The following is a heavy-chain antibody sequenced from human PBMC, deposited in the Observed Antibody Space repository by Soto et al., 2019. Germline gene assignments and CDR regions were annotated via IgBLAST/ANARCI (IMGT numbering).Heavy chain of an antibody. J-gene: IGHJ4*02. D-gene: IGHD1-26*01. Sequence: PSETLSLTCTVSDGSISRSTFYWGRIRQPPGKGLEWIGEINHSGSTNYNPSLKSRVNISVDTSKNQFSLKLSSVTAADTAVYYCARGAGSYYFDYWGQGTLVTVSS. CDR1: DGSISRSTFY. CDR3: ARGAGSYYFDY. V-gene: IGHV4-39*01. CDR2: INHSGST.